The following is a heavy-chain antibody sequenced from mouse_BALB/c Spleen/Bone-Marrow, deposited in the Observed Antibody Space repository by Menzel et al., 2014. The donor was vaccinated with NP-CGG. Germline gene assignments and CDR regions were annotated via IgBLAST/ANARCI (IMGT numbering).Heavy chain of an antibody. CDR2: INPYNGDT. J-gene: IGHJ2*01. V-gene: IGHV1-20*02. CDR1: GYSFTGYF. CDR3: ARDYYDYYFDY. D-gene: IGHD2-4*01. Sequence: VQLQQSGPELVKPGASVKISCKASGYSFTGYFMNWVMQSHGKSLEWIGRINPYNGDTLYNQKFKGKATLTVDKSSSTAHMELRSLASEDSAVYYCARDYYDYYFDYWGQGTTLTVSS.